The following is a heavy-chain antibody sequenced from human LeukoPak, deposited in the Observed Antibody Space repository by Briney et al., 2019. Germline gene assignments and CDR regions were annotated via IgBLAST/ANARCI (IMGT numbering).Heavy chain of an antibody. J-gene: IGHJ4*02. CDR1: GGSISSYY. D-gene: IGHD6-13*01. Sequence: PSETLSLTCTVSGGSISSYYWSWIRQAPGKGLEWIGNIYYSGTTNYSPSLKSRVTISVDTSKNQFSLKLSSVTAADTAVYYCASTVAGMRHWGQGTLVTVSS. CDR2: IYYSGTT. CDR3: ASTVAGMRH. V-gene: IGHV4-59*08.